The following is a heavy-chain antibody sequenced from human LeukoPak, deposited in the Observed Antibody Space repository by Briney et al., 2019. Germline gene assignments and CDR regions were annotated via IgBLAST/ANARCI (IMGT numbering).Heavy chain of an antibody. D-gene: IGHD3-22*01. V-gene: IGHV4-39*01. CDR3: ARQGEGSGYYWDFQH. J-gene: IGHJ1*01. Sequence: SETLSLTCTVSGGSISTSSYYWGWIRQPPGKGLEWIGGIYYSGSTYYNPSLKSRVTISVDTSKNQFSLKLTSVTAADTAVYYCARQGEGSGYYWDFQHWGQGTLVTVSS. CDR2: IYYSGST. CDR1: GGSISTSSYY.